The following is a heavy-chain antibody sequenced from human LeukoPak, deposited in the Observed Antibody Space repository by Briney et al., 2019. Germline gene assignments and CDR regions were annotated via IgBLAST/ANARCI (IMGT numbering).Heavy chain of an antibody. V-gene: IGHV4-59*12. Sequence: SETLSLTCSVSGGSINTYYWSWIRQPPGKRLEWIAYFYNSGSTNYNPSLKSRVTMSIDTSKNQFSLKLTSVIVADTAVYYCARDSGTTGEVKFDPWGQGTLVTVSS. CDR3: ARDSGTTGEVKFDP. CDR2: FYNSGST. D-gene: IGHD3-10*01. CDR1: GGSINTYY. J-gene: IGHJ5*02.